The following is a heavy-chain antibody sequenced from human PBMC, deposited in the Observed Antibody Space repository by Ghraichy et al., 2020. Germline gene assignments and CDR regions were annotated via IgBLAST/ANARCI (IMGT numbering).Heavy chain of an antibody. CDR2: IYYSGST. D-gene: IGHD3-10*01. CDR3: ARQPNYYGSGRRFDY. V-gene: IGHV4-39*01. CDR1: GGSISSSSYY. Sequence: SETLSLTCTVSGGSISSSSYYWGWIRQPPGKGLEWIGSIYYSGSTYYNPSLKSRVAISVDTSKNQFSLKLSSVTAADTAVYYCARQPNYYGSGRRFDYWGHGTLVTVSS. J-gene: IGHJ4*01.